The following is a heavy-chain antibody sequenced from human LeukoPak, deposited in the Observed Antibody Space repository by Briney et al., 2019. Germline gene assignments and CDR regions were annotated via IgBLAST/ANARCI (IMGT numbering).Heavy chain of an antibody. CDR1: GGTFSSYP. Sequence: SVKVSCKASGGTFSSYPISWVRQAPGQGLEWMGGIIPIFGTANYAQKFQGRVTITADESTSTAYMELSSLRSEDTAVYYCARSPTIYYGMDVWGQGTTVTVSS. J-gene: IGHJ6*02. CDR2: IIPIFGTA. D-gene: IGHD3-3*01. V-gene: IGHV1-69*13. CDR3: ARSPTIYYGMDV.